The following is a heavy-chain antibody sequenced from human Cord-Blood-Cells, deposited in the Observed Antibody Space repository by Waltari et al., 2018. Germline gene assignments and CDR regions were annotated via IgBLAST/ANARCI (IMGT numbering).Heavy chain of an antibody. CDR2: ISSSISYI. CDR3: ARDFRPFDL. CDR1: AFTLSSYT. J-gene: IGHJ2*01. V-gene: IGHV3-21*01. Sequence: EVQLVESAGGLVKPGGSLRLSCAASAFTLSSYTMNWVRQAPGKGLEWVSSISSSISYIYYADSVKGRFTISRDNAKNSLYLQMNSLRAEDTAVYYCARDFRPFDLWGRGTLVTVSS.